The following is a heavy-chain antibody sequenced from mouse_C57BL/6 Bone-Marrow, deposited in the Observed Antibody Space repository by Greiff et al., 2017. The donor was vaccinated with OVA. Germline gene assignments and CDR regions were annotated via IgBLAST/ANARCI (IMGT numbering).Heavy chain of an antibody. V-gene: IGHV1-50*01. Sequence: QVQLQQPGAELVKPGASVKLSCKASGYTFTSYWMQWVKQRPGQGLEWIGEIDPSDSYTNYNQKFKGKATLTVETSSSTAYMQLSSLTSEDSAVDYCARYYYGSSAWFAYWGQGTLVTVSA. D-gene: IGHD1-1*01. CDR1: GYTFTSYW. J-gene: IGHJ3*01. CDR2: IDPSDSYT. CDR3: ARYYYGSSAWFAY.